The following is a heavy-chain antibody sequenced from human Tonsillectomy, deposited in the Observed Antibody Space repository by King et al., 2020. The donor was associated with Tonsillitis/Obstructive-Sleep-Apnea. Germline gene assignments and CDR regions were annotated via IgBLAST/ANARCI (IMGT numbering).Heavy chain of an antibody. CDR2: IYPGDSDT. D-gene: IGHD1-26*01. V-gene: IGHV5-51*01. CDR1: GYSFTSYW. CDR3: ARHEPRKREVGATTGAFDI. Sequence: QLVQSGAEVKKPGESLKISCKGSGYSFTSYWIGWVRQMPGKGLEWMGIIYPGDSDTRYSPSFQGQVTISADKSISTAYLQWSSLKASDTAMYYCARHEPRKREVGATTGAFDIWGQGTMVTVSS. J-gene: IGHJ3*02.